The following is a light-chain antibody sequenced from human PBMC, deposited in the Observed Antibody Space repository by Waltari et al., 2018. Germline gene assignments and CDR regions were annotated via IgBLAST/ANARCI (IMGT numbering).Light chain of an antibody. CDR3: QQYYSTCQ. CDR2: WAS. CDR1: QSVLHSSNNKNY. V-gene: IGKV4-1*01. Sequence: DIVMTQSPDSLAVSLGERATINCKSSQSVLHSSNNKNYLAWYQQKPGQPPTLLIYWASTRESGVPGRFSGSGSGTDFTLPISSLQAEDVAVYYCQQYYSTCQFGQGTKVEIK. J-gene: IGKJ1*01.